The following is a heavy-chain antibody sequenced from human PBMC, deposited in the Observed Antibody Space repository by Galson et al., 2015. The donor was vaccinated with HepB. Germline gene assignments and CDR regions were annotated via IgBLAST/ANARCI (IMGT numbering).Heavy chain of an antibody. CDR2: IGTAGDT. Sequence: SLRLSCAASGFTFSSYDMHWVRQVSGKGLEWVSAIGTAGDTHYLDSVKGRFTISRENAKNSLYLEMNSLRAGDTAVYYCARDKSGWGLDSWGQGTLVTVSS. D-gene: IGHD6-19*01. CDR3: ARDKSGWGLDS. V-gene: IGHV3-13*04. CDR1: GFTFSSYD. J-gene: IGHJ4*02.